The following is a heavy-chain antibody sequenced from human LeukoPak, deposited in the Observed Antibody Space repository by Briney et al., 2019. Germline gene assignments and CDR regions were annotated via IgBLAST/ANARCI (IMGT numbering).Heavy chain of an antibody. CDR3: AKDMDKRDLKSYFDY. Sequence: ASVKVSCKASGGTFSSYAISWVRQAPGQGLVWMGGIIPIFGTANYAQKFQGRVTITADKSTSTAYMELSSLRSEDTAVYYCAKDMDKRDLKSYFDYWGQGTLVTVSS. CDR2: IIPIFGTA. CDR1: GGTFSSYA. D-gene: IGHD2-2*03. V-gene: IGHV1-69*06. J-gene: IGHJ4*02.